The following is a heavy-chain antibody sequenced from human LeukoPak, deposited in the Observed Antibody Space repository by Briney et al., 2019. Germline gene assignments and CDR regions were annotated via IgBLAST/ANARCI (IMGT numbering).Heavy chain of an antibody. CDR3: ARGPRGIVGANHNWFDP. J-gene: IGHJ5*02. D-gene: IGHD1-26*01. Sequence: SETLSLTCTVSGGSISSYYWSWIRQPAGKGLEWIGRIYASGSTNYNPSLKGRVTMSVDTSKSQFSLKLISVTAADTAVYYCARGPRGIVGANHNWFDPWGQGTLVTVSS. CDR1: GGSISSYY. CDR2: IYASGST. V-gene: IGHV4-4*07.